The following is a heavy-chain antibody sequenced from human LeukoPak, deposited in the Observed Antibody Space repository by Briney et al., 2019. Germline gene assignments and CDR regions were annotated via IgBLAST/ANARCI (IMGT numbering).Heavy chain of an antibody. CDR2: ISYDGSNK. Sequence: QTGGSLRLSCAASGFTFSSYGMHWGRQAPGKGLEWVAVISYDGSNKYYADSVKGRFTISRDNSKNTLYLQMNSLRAEDTAVYYCAKFRLGYYFDYWGQGTLVTVSS. CDR3: AKFRLGYYFDY. J-gene: IGHJ4*02. V-gene: IGHV3-30*18. CDR1: GFTFSSYG. D-gene: IGHD6-19*01.